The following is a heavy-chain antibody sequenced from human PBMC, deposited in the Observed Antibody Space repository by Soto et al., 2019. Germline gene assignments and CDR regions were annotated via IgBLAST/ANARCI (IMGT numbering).Heavy chain of an antibody. Sequence: PSETLSLTCTVSGGSISSYYWSWIRQPPGKGLEWIGYIYYSGSTNYNPSIKSRVTISVDTSKNQFSLKLSSVTTADTTVYYCARVSSYYYDSSGYLYYFDYWGQGTLVTVSS. CDR3: ARVSSYYYDSSGYLYYFDY. J-gene: IGHJ4*02. D-gene: IGHD3-22*01. CDR1: GGSISSYY. CDR2: IYYSGST. V-gene: IGHV4-59*01.